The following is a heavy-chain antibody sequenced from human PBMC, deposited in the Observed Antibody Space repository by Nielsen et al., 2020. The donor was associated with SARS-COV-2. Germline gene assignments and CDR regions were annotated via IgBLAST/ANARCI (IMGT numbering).Heavy chain of an antibody. CDR1: GYTFTDYY. J-gene: IGHJ6*02. V-gene: IGHV1-2*06. Sequence: ASVKVSCKASGYTFTDYYIHWVRQAPGQGLEWMGRINPYSGGTNSAQKFQGTVTMTRDASISTVYVELTSDDTAVYYCARARATIFGLVMSYGMDVWGQGTTVAVSS. CDR2: INPYSGGT. CDR3: ARARATIFGLVMSYGMDV. D-gene: IGHD3/OR15-3a*01.